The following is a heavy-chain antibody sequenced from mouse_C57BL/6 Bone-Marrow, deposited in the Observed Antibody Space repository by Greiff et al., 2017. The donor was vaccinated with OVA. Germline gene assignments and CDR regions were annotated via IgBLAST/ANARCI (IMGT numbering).Heavy chain of an antibody. Sequence: LVESGPELVKPGASVKISCKASGYAFSSSWMNWVKQRPGKGLEWIGRIYPGDGDTNYNGKFKGKATLTADKSSSTAYMQLSSLTSEDSAVYFCARRGGTDYFDYWGQGTTLTVSS. CDR1: GYAFSSSW. J-gene: IGHJ2*01. CDR3: ARRGGTDYFDY. CDR2: IYPGDGDT. V-gene: IGHV1-82*01. D-gene: IGHD3-3*01.